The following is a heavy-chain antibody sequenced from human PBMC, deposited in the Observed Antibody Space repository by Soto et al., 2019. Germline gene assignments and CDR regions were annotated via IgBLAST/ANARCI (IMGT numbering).Heavy chain of an antibody. D-gene: IGHD6-19*01. CDR1: GGSISSSSYY. CDR2: IYYSGST. J-gene: IGHJ4*02. CDR3: ASSFSSSGWDDY. Sequence: PSETLSLTCTVSGGSISSSSYYWGWIRQPPGKGLEWIGSIYYSGSTYYNPSLKSRVTISVDTSKNQFSLKLSSVTAADTAVYYCASSFSSSGWDDYWGQGTLVTVSS. V-gene: IGHV4-39*01.